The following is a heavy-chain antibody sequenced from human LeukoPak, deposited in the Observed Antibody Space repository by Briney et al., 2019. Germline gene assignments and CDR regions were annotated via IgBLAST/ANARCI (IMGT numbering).Heavy chain of an antibody. V-gene: IGHV4-59*08. D-gene: IGHD4-17*01. CDR2: IYYSGST. J-gene: IGHJ4*02. CDR3: ARVPTVTFFDY. CDR1: GGSISSYY. Sequence: SETLSLTCTVSGGSISSYYWSWIRQPPGKGLEWIGNIYYSGSTNYNPSLKSRVTISVDTSKNQFSLKLSSVTAADTAVYYCARVPTVTFFDYWGQGTLVTVSS.